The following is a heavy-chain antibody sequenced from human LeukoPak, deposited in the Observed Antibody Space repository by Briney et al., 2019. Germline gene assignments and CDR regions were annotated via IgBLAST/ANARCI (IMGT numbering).Heavy chain of an antibody. CDR1: RFTFGNYG. J-gene: IGHJ4*02. CDR3: AKSSYYDSSGYYREYYFDY. D-gene: IGHD3-22*01. Sequence: GGSLRLSCAASRFTFGNYGMTWVRQAPGKGLEWVSSISGSGGSTYYADSVKGRFTISRDNSKNTLYLQMNSLRDEDTAVYYCAKSSYYDSSGYYREYYFDYWGQGALVTVSS. CDR2: ISGSGGST. V-gene: IGHV3-23*01.